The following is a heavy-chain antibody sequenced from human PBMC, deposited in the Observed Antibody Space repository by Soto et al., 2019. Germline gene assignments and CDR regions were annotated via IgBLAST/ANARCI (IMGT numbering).Heavy chain of an antibody. CDR1: GGSISSYY. J-gene: IGHJ5*02. D-gene: IGHD2-2*01. CDR3: ARHLVVPAAIWFDP. Sequence: QVQLQESGPGLVKPSETLSLTCTVSGGSISSYYWSWIRQPPGKGLEWIGYIYYSGSTNYNPSLKCRVTISVDTSKNQFSLKLSSVTAADTAVYYCARHLVVPAAIWFDPWGQGTLVTVSS. V-gene: IGHV4-59*08. CDR2: IYYSGST.